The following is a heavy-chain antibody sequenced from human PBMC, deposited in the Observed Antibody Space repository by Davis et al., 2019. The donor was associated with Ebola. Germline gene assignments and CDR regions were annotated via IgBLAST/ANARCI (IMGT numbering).Heavy chain of an antibody. CDR3: ARAGIAAAGTEEYNWFDP. V-gene: IGHV1-69*13. D-gene: IGHD6-13*01. CDR1: GGTFSSYA. J-gene: IGHJ5*02. CDR2: IIPIFGTA. Sequence: SVTVSCKASGGTFSSYAISWVRQAPGQGLEWMGGIIPIFGTANYAQKFQGRVTITADESTSTAYVELSSLRSEDTAVYYCARAGIAAAGTEEYNWFDPWGQGTLVTVSS.